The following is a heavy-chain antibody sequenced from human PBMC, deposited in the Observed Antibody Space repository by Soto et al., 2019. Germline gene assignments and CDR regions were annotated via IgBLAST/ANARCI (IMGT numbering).Heavy chain of an antibody. Sequence: GGSLRLSCTASGFTFGDYAMSWVRQAPGKGLEWVGFIRSKAYGGTTEYAASVKGRFTISRDDSKSIAYLQMNSLKTEDTAVYYCTRDVHIAVVTALIHHYYYYGMDVWGQGTTVTVS. V-gene: IGHV3-49*04. CDR1: GFTFGDYA. CDR3: TRDVHIAVVTALIHHYYYYGMDV. J-gene: IGHJ6*02. D-gene: IGHD2-21*02. CDR2: IRSKAYGGTT.